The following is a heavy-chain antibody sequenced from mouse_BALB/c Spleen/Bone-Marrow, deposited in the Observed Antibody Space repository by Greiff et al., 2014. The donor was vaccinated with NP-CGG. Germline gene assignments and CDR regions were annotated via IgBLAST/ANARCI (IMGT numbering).Heavy chain of an antibody. CDR1: GFTFTDYY. V-gene: IGHV7-3*02. D-gene: IGHD1-2*01. CDR2: IRNKAKGYTT. J-gene: IGHJ1*01. CDR3: ERDITTATGNWYFDV. Sequence: EVNVVESGGGLVQPGGSLRLSCATSGFTFTDYYMSWVRQPPGKALEWLGFIRNKAKGYTTDYSASVKGRFTISRDNSQSILYLQMNTLRAEDSATYYCERDITTATGNWYFDVWGAGTTLTVSS.